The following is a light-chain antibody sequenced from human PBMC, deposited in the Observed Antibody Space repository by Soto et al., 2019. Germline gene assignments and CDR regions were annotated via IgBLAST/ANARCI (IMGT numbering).Light chain of an antibody. V-gene: IGLV1-44*01. Sequence: QLVLTQPPSASGTPVQRVTISCSGSSSNIGSNTVNWYQQLPGTAPKLLIYSNNQRPSAVPDRFSGSKSGTSASLAISGLQSEDEADYYCAAWDDSLNGVVFGGGTKLTVL. CDR1: SSNIGSNT. CDR2: SNN. J-gene: IGLJ2*01. CDR3: AAWDDSLNGVV.